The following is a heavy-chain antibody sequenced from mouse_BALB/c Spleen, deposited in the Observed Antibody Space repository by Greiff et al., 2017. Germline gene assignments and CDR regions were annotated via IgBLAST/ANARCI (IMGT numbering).Heavy chain of an antibody. CDR1: GYTFTNYW. CDR3: ERSDYETGYFDV. V-gene: IGHV1-63*02. CDR2: IYPGGGYT. J-gene: IGHJ1*01. D-gene: IGHD1-1*01. Sequence: VQLQQSGAELVRPGTSVKMSCKAAGYTFTNYWIGWVKQRPGHGLEWVGDIYPGGGYTNYNEKFKGKATLTADTSHNTAYMQLSSLTSEDSAIYYCERSDYETGYFDVWGAGTTVTVSS.